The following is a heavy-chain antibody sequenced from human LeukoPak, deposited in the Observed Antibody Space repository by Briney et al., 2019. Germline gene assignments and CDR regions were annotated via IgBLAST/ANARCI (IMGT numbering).Heavy chain of an antibody. J-gene: IGHJ4*02. V-gene: IGHV4-59*01. CDR3: AKGAGSGYSLPFDY. CDR2: VYHSGST. CDR1: GGSISHSY. Sequence: SETLSLTCTVSGGSISHSYWSWIRQAPGKGLEWIGFVYHSGSTNYNPSLKSRLIISIDTSKNQFSLRLMSVTAADTAIYYCAKGAGSGYSLPFDYWGQGTLVTVSS. D-gene: IGHD3-3*01.